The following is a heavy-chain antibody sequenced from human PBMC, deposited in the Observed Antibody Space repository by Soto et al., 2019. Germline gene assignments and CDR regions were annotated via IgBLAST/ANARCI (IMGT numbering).Heavy chain of an antibody. CDR2: ISYDGSNK. V-gene: IGHV3-30*18. Sequence: PGGSLRLSCAASGFTFSSYGMHWVRQAPGKGLEWVAVISYDGSNKYYADSVKGRFTISRDNSKNTLYLQMNSLRAEDTAVYYCAKDRDNWNFLDYWGQGTLVTVSS. CDR3: AKDRDNWNFLDY. D-gene: IGHD1-7*01. J-gene: IGHJ4*02. CDR1: GFTFSSYG.